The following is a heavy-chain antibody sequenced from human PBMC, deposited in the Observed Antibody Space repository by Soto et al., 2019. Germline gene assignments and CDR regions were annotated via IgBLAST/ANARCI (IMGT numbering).Heavy chain of an antibody. CDR2: IGTAGDT. CDR1: GFTFSSYD. V-gene: IGHV3-13*01. D-gene: IGHD3-10*01. Sequence: EVQLVESGGGLVQPGGSLRLSCAASGFTFSSYDMHWVRQATGKGLEWVSAIGTAGDTYYPGSVKGRFTISRENAKNSLYLQMNSLRAGDTAVYYCARAGDYYGSGSGACDIWGQGTMVTVSS. J-gene: IGHJ3*02. CDR3: ARAGDYYGSGSGACDI.